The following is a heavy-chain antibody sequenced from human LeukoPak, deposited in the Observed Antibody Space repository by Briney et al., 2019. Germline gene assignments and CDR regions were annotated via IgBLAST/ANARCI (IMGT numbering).Heavy chain of an antibody. CDR3: AKDPYDSSGYYRGDFDY. V-gene: IGHV3-23*01. CDR1: GFTFSTYA. Sequence: GGSLRLSCAASGFTFSTYAMSWVRQAPGKGLEWVSTISGSGGSTYYADSVKGRFTISRDNSKNTLYLQMNNLRAEDTAVYYCAKDPYDSSGYYRGDFDYWGQGTLVTVSS. D-gene: IGHD3-22*01. CDR2: ISGSGGST. J-gene: IGHJ4*02.